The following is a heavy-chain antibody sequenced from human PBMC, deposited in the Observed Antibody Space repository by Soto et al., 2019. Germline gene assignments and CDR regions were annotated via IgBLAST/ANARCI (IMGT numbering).Heavy chain of an antibody. J-gene: IGHJ5*02. CDR2: IYFSGSA. V-gene: IGHV4-39*01. CDR1: GGSISVSSYF. Sequence: PSETLSLTCTVPGGSISVSSYFWGWIRQPPGKGLEWIGSIYFSGSASYNPSLRSRLTISVDTSTNQFSLKLSSVTAADTAVYYSAGHAGDTSGRRWLDPEGQETLITVT. D-gene: IGHD6-19*01. CDR3: AGHAGDTSGRRWLDP.